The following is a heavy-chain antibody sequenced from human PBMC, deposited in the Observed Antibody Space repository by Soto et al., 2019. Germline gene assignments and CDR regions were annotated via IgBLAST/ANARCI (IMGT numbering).Heavy chain of an antibody. J-gene: IGHJ6*02. V-gene: IGHV1-69*13. CDR3: ASAVDTAMVEEFYYYYGMDV. CDR2: IIPIFGTA. D-gene: IGHD5-18*01. Sequence: GASVKVSCKASGGTFSSYAISWGRQAPGQGLEWMGGIIPIFGTANYAQKFQGRVTITADESTSTAYMELSSLRSEDTAVYYCASAVDTAMVEEFYYYYGMDVWGQGTTVTVSS. CDR1: GGTFSSYA.